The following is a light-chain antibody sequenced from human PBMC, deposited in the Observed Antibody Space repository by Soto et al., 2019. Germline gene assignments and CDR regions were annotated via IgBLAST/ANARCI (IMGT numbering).Light chain of an antibody. V-gene: IGKV1-39*01. CDR1: QSINNH. Sequence: SASVGDRVTVTCRTSQSINNHLNWYQRKPGEAPKLLIYGSSSLHYGVPSRFSGSGSGSAFTLTISSLQPEDSATDYCQQSFTAPITFGQATRLEIK. J-gene: IGKJ5*01. CDR3: QQSFTAPIT. CDR2: GSS.